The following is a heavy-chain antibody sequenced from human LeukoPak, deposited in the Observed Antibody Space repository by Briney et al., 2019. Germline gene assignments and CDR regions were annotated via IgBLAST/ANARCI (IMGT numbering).Heavy chain of an antibody. V-gene: IGHV1-18*01. CDR2: ISAYNGNT. CDR3: AGVGYCSGGSCYSCNY. J-gene: IGHJ4*02. CDR1: GYTFTSYG. Sequence: ASVKVSCKASGYTFTSYGISWVRQAPGQGLEWMGWISAYNGNTNYAQKLQGRVTMTTDTSTSTAYMELRSLRSDDTAVYYCAGVGYCSGGSCYSCNYWGQGTLVTVSS. D-gene: IGHD2-15*01.